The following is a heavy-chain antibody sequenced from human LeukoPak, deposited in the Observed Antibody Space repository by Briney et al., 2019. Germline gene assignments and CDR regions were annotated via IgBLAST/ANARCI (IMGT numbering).Heavy chain of an antibody. Sequence: GGSLRLSCAASGFTLSSYNMNWVRQAPGKGLEWVSSISGSSNYISYTDSVKGRFTISRDNAKNSLYLQMNSLRADDTAVYYCARDLYSSSYFDYWGQGTLVTVSS. CDR2: ISGSSNYI. CDR1: GFTLSSYN. V-gene: IGHV3-21*01. J-gene: IGHJ4*02. CDR3: ARDLYSSSYFDY. D-gene: IGHD6-6*01.